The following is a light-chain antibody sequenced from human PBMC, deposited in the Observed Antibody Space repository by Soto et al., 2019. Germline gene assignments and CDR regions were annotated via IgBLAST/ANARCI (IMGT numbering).Light chain of an antibody. Sequence: VLTXPASVSGSPGQSITISCTGTSSDVGDFNYVSWYQQRPGKAPKLMIYEVSDRPSGVSNRFSGSKSGNTASLTISGLQAEDEADYYCSSYTSSTTAYVFGTGTKVTVL. CDR1: SSDVGDFNY. J-gene: IGLJ1*01. CDR2: EVS. CDR3: SSYTSSTTAYV. V-gene: IGLV2-14*01.